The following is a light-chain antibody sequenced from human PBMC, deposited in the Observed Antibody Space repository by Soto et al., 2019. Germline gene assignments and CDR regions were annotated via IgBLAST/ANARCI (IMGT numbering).Light chain of an antibody. CDR2: GNK. J-gene: IGLJ1*01. Sequence: HSVLTQPPSVSGAPGQRVTISCTGSSSNIGAGYDVHWYQQRPGTAPKLLIYGNKNRPSGVPDRFSGSKSGTSASLAITGLQAEDEADYYCQSYDSSLSVSYVFGTGTKVTVX. CDR1: SSNIGAGYD. V-gene: IGLV1-40*01. CDR3: QSYDSSLSVSYV.